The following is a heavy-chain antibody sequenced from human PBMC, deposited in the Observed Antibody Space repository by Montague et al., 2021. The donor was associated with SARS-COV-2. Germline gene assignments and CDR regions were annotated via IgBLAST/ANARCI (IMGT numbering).Heavy chain of an antibody. D-gene: IGHD3-10*01. J-gene: IGHJ4*02. CDR2: IYYSGST. CDR1: GGSISSSSYY. Sequence: SETLSLTCTVSGGSISSSSYYWGWLRQPPGKGLEWIGSIYYSGSTYYNPSLKSRVTISVDTSKNQFSLKLSSVTAADTAVYYCAKLLWFRGGFDYWGQGTLATVSS. CDR3: AKLLWFRGGFDY. V-gene: IGHV4-39*07.